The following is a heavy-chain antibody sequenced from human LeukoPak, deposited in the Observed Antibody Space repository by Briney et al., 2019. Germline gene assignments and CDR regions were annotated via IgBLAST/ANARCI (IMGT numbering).Heavy chain of an antibody. V-gene: IGHV3-74*01. CDR1: GFTFSSYW. Sequence: GGSLRLSCAASGFTFSSYWMHWVRQAPGKGLVWVSRINSDGSSTTYADSVKGRFTISRDNAKNTLYLQMNSLRAEDTAVYYCARGGNYDYEFDCWGQGTLVTVSS. CDR3: ARGGNYDYEFDC. D-gene: IGHD5-12*01. J-gene: IGHJ4*02. CDR2: INSDGSST.